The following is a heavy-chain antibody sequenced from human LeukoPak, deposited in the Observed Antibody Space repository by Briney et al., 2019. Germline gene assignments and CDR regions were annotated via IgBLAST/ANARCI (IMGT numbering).Heavy chain of an antibody. CDR3: ASVRMGATPFDY. Sequence: ASVKVSCKTSGHTFTRYYMHWVRQAPGQGLEWMGWINPNSGDTDYAQKFQGRVTMTRDTSVGTGYMELTSLRSDDTAVYYCASVRMGATPFDYWGQGTLVTVSS. J-gene: IGHJ4*02. V-gene: IGHV1-2*02. CDR1: GHTFTRYY. CDR2: INPNSGDT. D-gene: IGHD1-26*01.